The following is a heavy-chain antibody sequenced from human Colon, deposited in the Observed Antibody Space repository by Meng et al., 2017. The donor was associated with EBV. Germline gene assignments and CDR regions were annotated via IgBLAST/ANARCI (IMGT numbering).Heavy chain of an antibody. CDR2: IYHGGTT. D-gene: IGHD2-21*02. Sequence: HLPLQDSDSGLGKPSQSLSLTCAVSGDSISSGDYSWSWIRQPPGQGLEWIGYIYHGGTTYNTSLKSRVTISVDNSKNQFSLRLTSVTAADTAVYYCARGPYCGGDCYWFDPWGQGTLVTVSS. J-gene: IGHJ5*02. CDR1: GDSISSGDYS. V-gene: IGHV4-30-2*01. CDR3: ARGPYCGGDCYWFDP.